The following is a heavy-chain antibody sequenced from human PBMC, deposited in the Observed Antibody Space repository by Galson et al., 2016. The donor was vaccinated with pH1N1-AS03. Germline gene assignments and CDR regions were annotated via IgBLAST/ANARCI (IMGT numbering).Heavy chain of an antibody. CDR1: GGSISRGNYY. V-gene: IGHV4-61*02. J-gene: IGHJ6*02. CDR2: IYTSGRT. CDR3: ARRVDTIMEYQYYYDMDV. Sequence: TLSLTCTVSGGSISRGNYYWSWIRQPAGKGLEWIGRIYTSGRTNYNPSLKSRVTISVDTSKNQFSLKLTSVTASDTAVYYCARRVDTIMEYQYYYDMDVWGQGTTVTVSS. D-gene: IGHD5-18*01.